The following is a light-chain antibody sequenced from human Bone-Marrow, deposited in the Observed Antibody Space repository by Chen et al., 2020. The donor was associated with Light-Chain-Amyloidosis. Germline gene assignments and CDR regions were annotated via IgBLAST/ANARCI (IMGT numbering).Light chain of an antibody. CDR1: DLPTKY. Sequence: YELTQPPSVSVSQGKTARTTCPGDDLPTKYAYWYQQKPGQAPVLVIHRDTERPSGISERFSGSSSGTTATLTISGVQAEDEADYHCQSADSSGTYEVIFGGGTKLTVL. CDR3: QSADSSGTYEVI. V-gene: IGLV3-25*03. CDR2: RDT. J-gene: IGLJ2*01.